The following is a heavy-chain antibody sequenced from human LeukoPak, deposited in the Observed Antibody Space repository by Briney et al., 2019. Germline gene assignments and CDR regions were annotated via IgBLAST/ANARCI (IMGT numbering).Heavy chain of an antibody. V-gene: IGHV3-21*04. CDR2: ISSSSSYI. CDR1: GFTFSSYS. D-gene: IGHD6-13*01. Sequence: GGSLRLSCAASGFTFSSYSMNWVRQAPGKGLEWVSSISSSSSYIYYADSVKGRFTISRDNAKNSLYLQMNSLRAEDTAMYYCARRAAAGSCFDYWGQGTLVTVSS. J-gene: IGHJ4*02. CDR3: ARRAAAGSCFDY.